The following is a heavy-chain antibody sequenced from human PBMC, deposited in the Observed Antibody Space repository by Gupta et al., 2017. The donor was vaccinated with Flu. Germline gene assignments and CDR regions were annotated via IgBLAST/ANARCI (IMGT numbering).Heavy chain of an antibody. Sequence: QVQLVQSGAEVKKPGSSVKISCNASGGTFRSNAISWVRQAPGHGLEWMGGIIPKFETPNYAQKFQDRVTITADKSTSTAYMELSSLRSEDTAVYYCARDYDGTGTYYYYYFGMDVWGQGTTVTVSS. V-gene: IGHV1-69*06. CDR1: GGTFRSNA. D-gene: IGHD3-22*01. CDR2: IIPKFETP. CDR3: ARDYDGTGTYYYYYFGMDV. J-gene: IGHJ6*02.